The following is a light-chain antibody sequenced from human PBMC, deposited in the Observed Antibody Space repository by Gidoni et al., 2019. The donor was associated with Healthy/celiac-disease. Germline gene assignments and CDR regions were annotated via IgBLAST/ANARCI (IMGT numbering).Light chain of an antibody. CDR1: QSVSSY. CDR2: DAS. Sequence: VLPQSPATLSLSPGERATLSCRASQSVSSYLAWYQQKSGQAPRLLIYDASNRATGIPARFSGSGSGTNFTLTISSLEPEDVAVYYCQQRSNWTPYTFGQXTKLEIK. CDR3: QQRSNWTPYT. V-gene: IGKV3-11*01. J-gene: IGKJ2*01.